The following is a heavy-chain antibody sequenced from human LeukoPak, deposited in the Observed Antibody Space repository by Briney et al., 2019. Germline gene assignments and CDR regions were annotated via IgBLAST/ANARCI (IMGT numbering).Heavy chain of an antibody. Sequence: PSETLSLTCTVSGGSISSYYWGWIRQPPGKGLEWIGYIYYSGSTNYNPSLKSRVTISVDTSKNQFSLKLSSVTAADTAVYYCAREVVVLYYFDYWGQGTLVTVSS. V-gene: IGHV4-59*12. CDR3: AREVVVLYYFDY. CDR1: GGSISSYY. J-gene: IGHJ4*02. D-gene: IGHD2-2*01. CDR2: IYYSGST.